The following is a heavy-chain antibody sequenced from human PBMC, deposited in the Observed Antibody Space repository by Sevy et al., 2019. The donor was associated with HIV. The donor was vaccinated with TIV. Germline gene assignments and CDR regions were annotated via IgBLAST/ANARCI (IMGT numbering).Heavy chain of an antibody. V-gene: IGHV3-49*04. CDR1: GFTFGDYC. CDR2: LKSDVYDGTV. Sequence: GGSLRISCTASGFTFGDYCMSWVRQAPGKGLEWVAFLKSDVYDGTVEHAASVRGRFVISRDDSKTIAYLQMNDLKTEVTGVYYCTRWKAAQSIFDYWGQGALVTVSS. J-gene: IGHJ4*02. D-gene: IGHD6-13*01. CDR3: TRWKAAQSIFDY.